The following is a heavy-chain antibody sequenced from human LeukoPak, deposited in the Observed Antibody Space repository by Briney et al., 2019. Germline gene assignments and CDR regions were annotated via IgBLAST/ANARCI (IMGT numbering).Heavy chain of an antibody. CDR1: GGSISSGGYS. D-gene: IGHD3-10*01. Sequence: SETLSLTCTVSGGSISSGGYSWNWIRQPPGKGLEWIGYIYYSGRTYYNPSLKSRVTISVDTSKNHFSLKLSSVTAADTAVYYCARGEGTMVRGVTAFDIWGQGTMVTVSS. J-gene: IGHJ3*02. CDR3: ARGEGTMVRGVTAFDI. CDR2: IYYSGRT. V-gene: IGHV4-30-4*07.